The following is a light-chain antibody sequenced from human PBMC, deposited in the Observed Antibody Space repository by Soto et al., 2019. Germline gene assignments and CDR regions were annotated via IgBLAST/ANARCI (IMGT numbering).Light chain of an antibody. CDR1: QSVLYSSNNKNY. CDR2: WAS. Sequence: DIVMTQSPDSLAVSLGERATINCKSSQSVLYSSNNKNYLAWYQQKPGQPPKLLIYWASTQESGVPDRYSGSGSGTDFTLTISSLQAQDVADSYCQQYYSNLTFGGGTKVEIK. V-gene: IGKV4-1*01. J-gene: IGKJ4*01. CDR3: QQYYSNLT.